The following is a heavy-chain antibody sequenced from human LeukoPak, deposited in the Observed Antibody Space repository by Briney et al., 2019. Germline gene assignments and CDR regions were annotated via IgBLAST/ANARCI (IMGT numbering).Heavy chain of an antibody. D-gene: IGHD5-24*01. CDR2: IDWDDNK. J-gene: IGHJ4*02. V-gene: IGHV2-70*01. CDR3: ARMVDGYNFFDY. CDR1: GFSLRTRGVC. Sequence: SGPALVNPPPTLTLTCTFSGFSLRTRGVCVSWIRQPPGKALEWHSLIDWDDNKYYATSLKTGLSISKDTSKIQVVLTMTNMDPADTATYFCARMVDGYNFFDYWGQGTLVTVSS.